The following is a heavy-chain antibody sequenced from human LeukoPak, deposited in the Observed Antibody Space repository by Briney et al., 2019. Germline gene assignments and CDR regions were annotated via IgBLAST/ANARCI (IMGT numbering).Heavy chain of an antibody. D-gene: IGHD1-26*01. CDR3: ARVSVGAPAFDY. CDR1: GFTFSHYW. CDR2: INEDGSER. V-gene: IGHV3-7*01. J-gene: IGHJ4*02. Sequence: GGSLRLSCAVSGFTFSHYWMSWVRQAPGKGLEWVAHINEDGSERYYVDSVKGRFFISRDNAAKSLSLQMNRLRDADTAVHYCARVSVGAPAFDYWGQGNLVTVSS.